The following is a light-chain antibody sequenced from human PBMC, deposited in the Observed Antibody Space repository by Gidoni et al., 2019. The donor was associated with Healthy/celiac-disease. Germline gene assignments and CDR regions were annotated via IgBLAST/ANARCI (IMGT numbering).Light chain of an antibody. V-gene: IGKV3-15*01. CDR3: QQYNNWPWLT. CDR2: GAS. J-gene: IGKJ4*01. CDR1: QSVSSN. Sequence: EIVMTQSPATLSVSPGERATLSCRASQSVSSNFAWYQQKPGQAPRLLIYGASTRATGIPARFSGSGSGTEFTLTISSLQSEDFAVYYCQQYNNWPWLTFGGGTKVEIK.